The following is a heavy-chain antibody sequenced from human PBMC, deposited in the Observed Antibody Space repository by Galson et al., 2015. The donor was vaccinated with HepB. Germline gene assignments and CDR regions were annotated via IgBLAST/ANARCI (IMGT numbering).Heavy chain of an antibody. CDR1: GFTFSSHV. CDR2: IRASDGNT. D-gene: IGHD6-6*01. Sequence: SLRLSCAGSGFTFSSHVMTWVRQAPGKGLEWVSAIRASDGNTFYADSVKGRFTVSRDNSKNTVYLQMNSLRAEDTAVYYCAKPAETYTSSPYYMDVWGKGTTVTVSS. V-gene: IGHV3-23*01. CDR3: AKPAETYTSSPYYMDV. J-gene: IGHJ6*03.